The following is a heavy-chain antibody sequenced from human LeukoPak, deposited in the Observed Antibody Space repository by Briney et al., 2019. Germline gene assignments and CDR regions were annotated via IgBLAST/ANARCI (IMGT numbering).Heavy chain of an antibody. CDR3: ARDDDYNPLVH. V-gene: IGHV3-23*01. CDR1: GFTFSSYA. CDR2: ISGSGGST. D-gene: IGHD4/OR15-4a*01. J-gene: IGHJ4*02. Sequence: GGSLRLSCAASGFTFSSYAMSWVRLAPGKGLEWVSAISGSGGSTYYADSVKGRFTISRDNSKNTLYLQMNSLRAEDTAVYYCARDDDYNPLVHWDQGTLVTVSS.